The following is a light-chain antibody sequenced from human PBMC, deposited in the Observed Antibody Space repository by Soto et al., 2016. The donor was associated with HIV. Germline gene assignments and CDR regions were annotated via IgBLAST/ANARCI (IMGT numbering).Light chain of an antibody. J-gene: IGKJ4*01. V-gene: IGKV1-33*01. CDR3: QQYDNLPPRLT. CDR1: QDISNY. Sequence: DIQMTQSPSSLSASVGDRVTITCQASQDISNYLNWYQQKPGKAPKLLIYDASNLETGVPSRFSGSGSGTDFTFTISSLQPEDIATYYCQQYDNLPPRLTFGGGTKGGDQT. CDR2: DAS.